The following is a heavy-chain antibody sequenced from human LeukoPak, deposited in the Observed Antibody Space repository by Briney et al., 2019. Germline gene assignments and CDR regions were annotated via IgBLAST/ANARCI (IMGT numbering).Heavy chain of an antibody. V-gene: IGHV3-30*18. D-gene: IGHD2-15*01. CDR1: GFTFSSYG. Sequence: GRSLRLSCAASGFTFSSYGMHWVRQAPGKGLEWVAVISYDGSNKYYADSVKGRFTISRDNSKNTLYLQMNSLRAEDTAVYYCAKDLSADHDYWGQGTLVTVSS. CDR3: AKDLSADHDY. J-gene: IGHJ4*02. CDR2: ISYDGSNK.